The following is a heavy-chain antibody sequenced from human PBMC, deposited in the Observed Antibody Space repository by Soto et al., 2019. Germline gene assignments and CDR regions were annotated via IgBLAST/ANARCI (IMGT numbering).Heavy chain of an antibody. CDR2: IYYSGST. V-gene: IGHV4-31*03. CDR3: AASCVGCGGFNYYGMDV. D-gene: IGHD2-21*01. CDR1: GGSISSGGYY. Sequence: SETLSLTCTVSGGSISSGGYYWSWIRQHPGKGLEWIGYIYYSGSTYYNPSLKSRVAISVDTSKNQFSLKLSSVTAADTAVYYCAASCVGCGGFNYYGMDVWGQGTTVTVSS. J-gene: IGHJ6*02.